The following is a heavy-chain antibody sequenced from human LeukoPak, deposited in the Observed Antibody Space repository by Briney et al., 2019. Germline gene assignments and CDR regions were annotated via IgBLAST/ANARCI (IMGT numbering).Heavy chain of an antibody. J-gene: IGHJ4*02. Sequence: ASVKVSCKASGYTFTGYYMHWVRQAPGQGLEWMGWINPNSGGTNYAQKFQGRVTMTRDTSISTAYMELSRLRSDDTAVYYCARVGNLDGRAYCGGDCYSVFGYWGQGTLVTVSS. V-gene: IGHV1-2*02. CDR3: ARVGNLDGRAYCGGDCYSVFGY. CDR2: INPNSGGT. CDR1: GYTFTGYY. D-gene: IGHD2-21*02.